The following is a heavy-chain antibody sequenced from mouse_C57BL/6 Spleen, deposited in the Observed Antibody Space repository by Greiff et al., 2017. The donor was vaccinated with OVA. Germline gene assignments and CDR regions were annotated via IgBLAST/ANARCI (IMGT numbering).Heavy chain of an antibody. J-gene: IGHJ2*01. CDR1: GFTFSSYG. CDR3: ARRGVVADYLDY. Sequence: EVKLVESGGDLVKPGGSLTLSCAASGFTFSSYGMSWVRQTPDKRLEWVATISSGGSYNYYPDSVKGRFTMSRDNAKNTLYVQMNSLTSEDTAMYYCARRGVVADYLDYWGQGTTLTVSS. D-gene: IGHD1-1*01. CDR2: ISSGGSYN. V-gene: IGHV5-6*02.